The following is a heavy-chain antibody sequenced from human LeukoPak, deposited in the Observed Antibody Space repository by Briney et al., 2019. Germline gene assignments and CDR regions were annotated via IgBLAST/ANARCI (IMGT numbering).Heavy chain of an antibody. V-gene: IGHV3-48*03. CDR3: PRHRDKSIKDYCGMDV. CDR1: GFTFSSYE. J-gene: IGHJ6*02. Sequence: GGSLRLSCAASGFTFSSYEMNWVRQAPGKGLEWVSYISTSGSTIYYADSVKGRFTISRDNAKNSLYLQMNSLRAEDTAVYYCPRHRDKSIKDYCGMDVWVQASTVTVCS. D-gene: IGHD5-24*01. CDR2: ISTSGSTI.